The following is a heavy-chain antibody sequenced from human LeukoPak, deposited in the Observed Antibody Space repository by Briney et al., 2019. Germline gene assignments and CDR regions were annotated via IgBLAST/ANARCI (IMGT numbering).Heavy chain of an antibody. CDR3: ARDLLNEGNHLDY. CDR2: IYYSGST. Sequence: SQTLSLTCTVSGGSISSGDYYWSWIRQPPGKGLEWIGYIYYSGSTYYNPSLRSRVTISVDTSKNQFSLKLSSVTAADTAVYYCARDLLNEGNHLDYWGQGTLVTVSS. V-gene: IGHV4-30-4*01. D-gene: IGHD4-23*01. CDR1: GGSISSGDYY. J-gene: IGHJ4*02.